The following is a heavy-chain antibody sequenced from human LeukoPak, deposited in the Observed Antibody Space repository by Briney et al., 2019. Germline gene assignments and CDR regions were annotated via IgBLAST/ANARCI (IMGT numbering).Heavy chain of an antibody. CDR1: GYTFTGYY. CDR2: INPNSGDT. J-gene: IGHJ3*02. V-gene: IGHV1-2*02. Sequence: GASVKVSCKASGYTFTGYYMHWVRQAPGQGLEWMGWINPNSGDTNYAQKFQGRVTMTRDTSISTAYMELSRLRSDDTAVYYCAREAVPAAIRAFDIWGQGTMVTVSS. CDR3: AREAVPAAIRAFDI. D-gene: IGHD2-2*01.